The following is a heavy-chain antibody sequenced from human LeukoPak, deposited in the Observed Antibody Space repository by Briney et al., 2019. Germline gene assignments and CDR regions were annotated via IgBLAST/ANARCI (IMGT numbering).Heavy chain of an antibody. CDR3: ARLYYDYAFDI. D-gene: IGHD3-22*01. V-gene: IGHV4-59*08. CDR1: GGSISSYY. J-gene: IGHJ3*02. Sequence: SETLSLTCTVSGGSISSYYWSWIRQPPGKGLEWIGYIYYSGSTNYNPSLKSRVTISVDTSKNQFSLKLSSVTAADTAVYYCARLYYDYAFDIWGQGTMVTVSS. CDR2: IYYSGST.